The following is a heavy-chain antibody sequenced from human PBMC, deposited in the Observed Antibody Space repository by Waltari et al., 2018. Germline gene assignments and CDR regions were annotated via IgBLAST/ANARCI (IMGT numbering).Heavy chain of an antibody. V-gene: IGHV4-39*02. D-gene: IGHD5-12*01. Sequence: QLQLQESGPGLGKPSETLSLTCNVSGGSITSNRHYWAWIRQPPGQGLEWIATVSYNGATYSSPSLKSRVTVSRDTSKNHLSLKLGSVTAADTAVYYCATYIGASIGTAAFDVWGQDTMVTVSS. J-gene: IGHJ3*01. CDR1: GGSITSNRHY. CDR2: VSYNGAT. CDR3: ATYIGASIGTAAFDV.